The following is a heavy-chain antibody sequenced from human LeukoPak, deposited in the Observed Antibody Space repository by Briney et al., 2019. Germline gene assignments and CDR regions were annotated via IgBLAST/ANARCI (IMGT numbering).Heavy chain of an antibody. D-gene: IGHD3-16*01. CDR1: GFTFSDYY. J-gene: IGHJ6*02. CDR3: AREGAGTNYYYYYGMDV. CDR2: ISSSSSYT. Sequence: GGSLRLSCAASGFTFSDYYMSWIRQAPGKGLERVSYISSSSSYTNYADSVKGRFTISRDNAKNSLYLQMNSLRAEDTAVYYCAREGAGTNYYYYYGMDVWGQGTTVTVSS. V-gene: IGHV3-11*06.